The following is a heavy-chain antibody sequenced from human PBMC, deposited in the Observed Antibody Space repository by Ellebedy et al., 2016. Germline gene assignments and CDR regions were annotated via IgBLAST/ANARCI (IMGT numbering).Heavy chain of an antibody. CDR1: GGSISSGDYY. D-gene: IGHD2-2*01. V-gene: IGHV4-31*03. Sequence: LRLSXTVSGGSISSGDYYWGWILQPPGKGLQWIGFIHYSGNIYHIPSLKSRITISLDTSKNPFSLRLTSVTAADTAVYFCARSLRHGPVDYWGQGTLVTVSS. CDR3: ARSLRHGPVDY. J-gene: IGHJ4*02. CDR2: IHYSGNI.